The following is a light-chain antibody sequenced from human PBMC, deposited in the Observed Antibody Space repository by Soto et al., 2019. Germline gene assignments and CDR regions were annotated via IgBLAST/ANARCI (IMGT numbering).Light chain of an antibody. V-gene: IGKV1-9*01. J-gene: IGKJ3*01. CDR1: QGISSY. CDR2: AAS. Sequence: IQLTQSPSSLSASVGDRVTITCRARQGISSYLAWYQQKPGKAPKLLIYAASTLQSVVPSRFSGSGSGKDFTLIIRSLQTGDYLPYYRRQLNSYPHPFGPATKVDFK. CDR3: RQLNSYPHP.